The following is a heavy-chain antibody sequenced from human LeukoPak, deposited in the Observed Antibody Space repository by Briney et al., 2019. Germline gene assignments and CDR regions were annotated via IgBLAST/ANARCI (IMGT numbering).Heavy chain of an antibody. Sequence: PGGSLRLSCAASGFAFSNAWMGWVRQAPGKGLEWVGRIKSKTDGGTTDYAAPVKGRFTISRDDSKNTLYLQMNSLKTEDTAVYYCTITMVRGTQRNFWGQGTLVTVSS. V-gene: IGHV3-15*01. CDR3: TITMVRGTQRNF. D-gene: IGHD3-10*01. J-gene: IGHJ4*02. CDR1: GFAFSNAW. CDR2: IKSKTDGGTT.